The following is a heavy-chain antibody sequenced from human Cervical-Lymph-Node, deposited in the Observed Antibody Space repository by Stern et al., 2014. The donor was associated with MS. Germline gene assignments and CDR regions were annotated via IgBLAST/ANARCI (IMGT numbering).Heavy chain of an antibody. CDR1: GYSFTRYG. D-gene: IGHD7-27*01. Sequence: QVQLVQSGPEVKKPGASLKVSCKASGYSFTRYGVSWVRQAPGQGLEWMGWISGYNGDTKYAQNVRGRVGMTKDTSTTTAYMALKSLKADDTAVYYCARDGVGNDDALDIWGQGTMVIVSS. V-gene: IGHV1-18*01. CDR2: ISGYNGDT. CDR3: ARDGVGNDDALDI. J-gene: IGHJ3*02.